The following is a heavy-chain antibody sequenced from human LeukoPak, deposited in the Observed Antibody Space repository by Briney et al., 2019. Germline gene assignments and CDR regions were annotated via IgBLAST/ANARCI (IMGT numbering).Heavy chain of an antibody. J-gene: IGHJ4*02. CDR2: INHSGST. V-gene: IGHV4-34*01. D-gene: IGHD1-14*01. Sequence: PSETLSLTCAVYGGSFSGYYWSWIRQLPGKGLEWIGEINHSGSTNYNPSLKSRVTISVDTSKNQFSLRLSSVTAADTAVYYCARGANHSYFDYWGQGTLVTVSS. CDR1: GGSFSGYY. CDR3: ARGANHSYFDY.